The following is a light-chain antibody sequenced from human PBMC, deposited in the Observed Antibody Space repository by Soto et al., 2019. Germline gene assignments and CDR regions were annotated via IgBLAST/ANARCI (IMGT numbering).Light chain of an antibody. V-gene: IGKV1-27*01. CDR1: QGIGNY. CDR3: QKYDSSPKT. J-gene: IGKJ1*01. CDR2: AAS. Sequence: DFQMTQSPSSLSASVGDRVTITCRASQGIGNYLAWYQQKPGKVPHLLISAASTLQSGIPSRFSGSGSGTDFILTISSLQPEDVATYYCQKYDSSPKTFGQVTKVDIK.